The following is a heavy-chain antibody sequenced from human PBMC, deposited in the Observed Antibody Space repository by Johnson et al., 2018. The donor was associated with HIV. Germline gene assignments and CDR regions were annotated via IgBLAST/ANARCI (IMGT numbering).Heavy chain of an antibody. D-gene: IGHD6-19*01. CDR3: ARDSGGMYSSGWYGLGAFDI. CDR1: GFTFSSYG. V-gene: IGHV3-30*03. Sequence: QVQLVESGGGVVQPGRSLRLSCAASGFTFSSYGMHWVRQAPGKGLEWVAVISYDGGNKYYADSVKGRFTISRDNSRNTLYLQMNSLRAEDTAVYYCARDSGGMYSSGWYGLGAFDIWGQGKMVTVSS. CDR2: ISYDGGNK. J-gene: IGHJ3*02.